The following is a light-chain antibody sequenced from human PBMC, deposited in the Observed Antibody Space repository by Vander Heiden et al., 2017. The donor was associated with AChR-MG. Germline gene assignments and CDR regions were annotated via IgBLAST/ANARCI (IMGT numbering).Light chain of an antibody. Sequence: EIVLTQSPGTLSLSPGERATLSCRASQSVRSGYLAWYQQKPGQAPRLLIYGASSRATGILARFSGSGSGTDFTLTISRLEPEDFAVYYCQQYGSSPLMYTFGQGTKLEIK. J-gene: IGKJ2*01. V-gene: IGKV3-20*01. CDR2: GAS. CDR3: QQYGSSPLMYT. CDR1: QSVRSGY.